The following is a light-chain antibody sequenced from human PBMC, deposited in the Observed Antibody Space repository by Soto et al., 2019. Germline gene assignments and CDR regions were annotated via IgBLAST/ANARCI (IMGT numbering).Light chain of an antibody. CDR2: GAS. CDR3: QQYGSSLTWT. V-gene: IGKV3-20*01. Sequence: DIVLTQSPGTLSLSPGERATLSCRASQSVSSSNLAWYQQKPAQAPRLLIYGASSRATGIPDRFSGSGSGTDFTLTISRLEPEDFAVYYCQQYGSSLTWTFGQGTKVDIK. J-gene: IGKJ1*01. CDR1: QSVSSSN.